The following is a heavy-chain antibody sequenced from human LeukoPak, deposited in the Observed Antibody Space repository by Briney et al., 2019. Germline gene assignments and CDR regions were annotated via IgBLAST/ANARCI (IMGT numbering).Heavy chain of an antibody. CDR3: AREYTAMAYDY. CDR2: ITTTSKYI. Sequence: GGSLRLSCAASGLTFDTYSMNWVRQAPGKGLEWVSSITTTSKYIYYADSVKGRFTISRDNAKNSLYLHMNSLRAEDTAVYYCAREYTAMAYDYWGQGNLVTVSS. V-gene: IGHV3-21*01. CDR1: GLTFDTYS. D-gene: IGHD5-18*01. J-gene: IGHJ4*02.